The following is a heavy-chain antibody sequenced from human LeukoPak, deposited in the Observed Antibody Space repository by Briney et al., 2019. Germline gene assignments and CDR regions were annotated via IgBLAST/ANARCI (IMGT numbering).Heavy chain of an antibody. D-gene: IGHD6-19*01. CDR2: SFSSGTT. CDR3: ATFVGTSGWKDFDY. Sequence: SDTLSLLCTVFGRYLRSYHWRWIRQPPRKGPDWGGYSFSSGTTDSNPSLKRRVTISVDTSKNQFSLKLSSVTAADAAMYYCATFVGTSGWKDFDYWGQGTQVTVSS. J-gene: IGHJ4*02. V-gene: IGHV4-59*07. CDR1: GRYLRSYH.